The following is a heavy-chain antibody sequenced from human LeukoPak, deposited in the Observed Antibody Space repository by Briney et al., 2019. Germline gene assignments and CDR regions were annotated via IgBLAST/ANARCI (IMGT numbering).Heavy chain of an antibody. CDR3: ARLAYSSSWGSGWFDP. Sequence: SETLSLTCAVSGGSISSSNWWSWVRPPPGKGLEWIGEIYHSGSTNYNPSLNSRVTISVDTSKNQFSLKLSSVTAADTAVYYCARLAYSSSWGSGWFDPWGQGTLVTVSS. D-gene: IGHD6-13*01. J-gene: IGHJ5*02. V-gene: IGHV4-4*02. CDR1: GGSISSSNW. CDR2: IYHSGST.